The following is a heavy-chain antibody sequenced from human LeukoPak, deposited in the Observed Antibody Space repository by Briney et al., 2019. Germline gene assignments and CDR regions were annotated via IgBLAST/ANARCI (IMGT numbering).Heavy chain of an antibody. J-gene: IGHJ4*02. Sequence: GGSLRLSCAASGFTFDDYTMHWVRQAPGKGLEWVSLISWDGGSTYYADSVKGRFTISRDNSKNSLYLQMNSLRTEDTTLYHCAKGGYRRLPDYWGQGTLVTVSS. CDR3: AKGGYRRLPDY. V-gene: IGHV3-43*01. CDR1: GFTFDDYT. CDR2: ISWDGGST. D-gene: IGHD1-1*01.